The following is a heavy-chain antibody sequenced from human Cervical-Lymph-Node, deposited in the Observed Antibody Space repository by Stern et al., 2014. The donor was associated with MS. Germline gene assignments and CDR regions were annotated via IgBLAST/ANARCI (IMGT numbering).Heavy chain of an antibody. D-gene: IGHD2-15*01. Sequence: EVQLVESGGGLVQPGGSLRLSCAASGFTVSSNYMSWVRQAPGKGLEWVSVIYSGGSTYYADSVKGRFTISRDNSKNTLYLQMNSLRAEDTAVYYCARKRGVALNWFDPWGQGTLVTVSS. CDR2: IYSGGST. CDR3: ARKRGVALNWFDP. J-gene: IGHJ5*02. CDR1: GFTVSSNY. V-gene: IGHV3-66*01.